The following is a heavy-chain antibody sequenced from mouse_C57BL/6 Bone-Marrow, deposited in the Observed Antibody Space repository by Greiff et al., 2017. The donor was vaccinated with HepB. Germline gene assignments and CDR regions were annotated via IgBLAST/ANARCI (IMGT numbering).Heavy chain of an antibody. D-gene: IGHD1-1*01. Sequence: EVKLMESGGGLVKPGGSLKLSCAASGFTFSSYAMSWVRQTPEKRLEWVATISDGGSYTYYPDNVKGRFTISRDNAKNNLYLQMSHLKSEDTAMYYCARYYGSSYSPWYFDVWGTGTTVTVSS. CDR3: ARYYGSSYSPWYFDV. CDR1: GFTFSSYA. J-gene: IGHJ1*03. V-gene: IGHV5-4*03. CDR2: ISDGGSYT.